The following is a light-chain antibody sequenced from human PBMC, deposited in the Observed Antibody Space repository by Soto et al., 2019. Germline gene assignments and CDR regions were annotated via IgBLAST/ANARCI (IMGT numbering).Light chain of an antibody. J-gene: IGKJ1*01. CDR1: QSISSW. CDR3: QQYNSYPWT. Sequence: DIQMTQSPSTLSASVGDRVTITCRASQSISSWLAWYQQKPGKAPKLLIYDASSLDSGVPSRFSDSGSGTEFTLAISILQPDDFATYYCQQYNSYPWTCGQGTKVEIK. CDR2: DAS. V-gene: IGKV1-5*01.